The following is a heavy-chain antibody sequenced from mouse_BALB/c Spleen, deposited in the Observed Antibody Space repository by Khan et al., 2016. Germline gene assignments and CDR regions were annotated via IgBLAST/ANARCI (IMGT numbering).Heavy chain of an antibody. CDR2: IWAGGST. CDR1: GFSLTNSG. Sequence: QVQLKQSGPGLVAPSQSLSITCTVSGFSLTNSGVHWVRQPPRKGLDWLGVIWAGGSTDYNSALMSRLSITRDTTQNQVFLKMNSLQTDDTAMYYCARDDQDFDAWFASWGQGTLATVSA. V-gene: IGHV2-9*02. J-gene: IGHJ3*01. CDR3: ARDDQDFDAWFAS.